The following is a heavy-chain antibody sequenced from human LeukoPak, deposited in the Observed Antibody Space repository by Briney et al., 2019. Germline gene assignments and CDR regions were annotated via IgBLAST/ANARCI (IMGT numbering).Heavy chain of an antibody. CDR1: GYTFTNYL. CDR3: TREGAAEAKNFDY. Sequence: ASVKVSCKTSGYTFTNYLIHWVRQAPGLEHEWMGIINPRRGSTRYAQKFQDRVVVTRDTSTSTVYMELSSLRSDDTAVYYCTREGAAEAKNFDYWGQGTLVTVSS. V-gene: IGHV1-46*01. D-gene: IGHD6-13*01. CDR2: INPRRGST. J-gene: IGHJ4*02.